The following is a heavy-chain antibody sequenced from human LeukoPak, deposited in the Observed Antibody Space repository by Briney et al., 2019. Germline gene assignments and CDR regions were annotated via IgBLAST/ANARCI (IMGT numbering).Heavy chain of an antibody. J-gene: IGHJ4*02. D-gene: IGHD3-22*01. CDR3: AKDLHYYDSNGYYYEGY. Sequence: GGSLRLSCAASGFTFSSYAMSWVRQASGKGLEWVSGISGSGGSTYYADSVKGRFTISRDNSKDTLYLQMNSLRAEDTAVYYCAKDLHYYDSNGYYYEGYWGQGTLVSVSS. V-gene: IGHV3-23*01. CDR1: GFTFSSYA. CDR2: ISGSGGST.